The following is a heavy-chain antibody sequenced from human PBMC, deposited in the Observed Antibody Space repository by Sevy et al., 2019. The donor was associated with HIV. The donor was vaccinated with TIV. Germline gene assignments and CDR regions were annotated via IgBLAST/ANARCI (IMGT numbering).Heavy chain of an antibody. D-gene: IGHD3-3*01. Sequence: SQTLSLTCAISGDSVSTYSAAWNWIRQSPSRGLEWLGRTYYKSKWYNDYALSVKSRISINPDTPKNQISLQLNSVTPEATAVYYCARESRCFFFPFDYWGQGTLVTVSS. J-gene: IGHJ4*02. CDR1: GDSVSTYSAA. CDR3: ARESRCFFFPFDY. V-gene: IGHV6-1*01. CDR2: TYYKSKWYN.